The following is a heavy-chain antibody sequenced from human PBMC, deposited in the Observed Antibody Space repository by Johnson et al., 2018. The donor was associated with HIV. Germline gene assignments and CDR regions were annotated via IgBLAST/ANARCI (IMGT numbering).Heavy chain of an antibody. CDR1: GFTFSSYD. CDR2: IGTAGDT. J-gene: IGHJ3*02. V-gene: IGHV3-13*01. Sequence: VQLVESGGGVVQPGRSLRLSCAASGFTFSSYDMHWVRQATGKGLEWVSAIGTAGDTYYPGSVKGRFTISRENAKNSLYLQMNSLRAGDTAVYYCARGQRSSWYPVNAFDSWGQGTMVTVAS. D-gene: IGHD6-13*01. CDR3: ARGQRSSWYPVNAFDS.